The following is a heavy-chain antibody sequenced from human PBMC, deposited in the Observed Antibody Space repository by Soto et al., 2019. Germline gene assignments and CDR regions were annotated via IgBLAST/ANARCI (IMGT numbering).Heavy chain of an antibody. V-gene: IGHV4-59*01. D-gene: IGHD2-21*02. J-gene: IGHJ6*02. CDR1: GGSISSYY. CDR3: ARKHCGGDCYSYHYYGMDV. CDR2: IYYSGST. Sequence: QVQLQESGPGLVKPSETLSLTCTVSGGSISSYYWSWIRQPPGKGLEWIGYIYYSGSTNYNPSLKSLVTISVGTAKNQFSLKLSSVTAADTAVYYCARKHCGGDCYSYHYYGMDVWGQGTTVTVSS.